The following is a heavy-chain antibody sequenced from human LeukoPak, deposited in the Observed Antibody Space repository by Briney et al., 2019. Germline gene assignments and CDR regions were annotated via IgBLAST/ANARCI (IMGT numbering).Heavy chain of an antibody. CDR2: IYYSGST. D-gene: IGHD3-10*01. V-gene: IGHV4-39*01. CDR1: GGSISSSSYY. J-gene: IGHJ6*03. Sequence: SETLSLTCTVSGGSISSSSYYWGWIRQPPGKGLEWIGSIYYSGSTYYNPSLKSRVTISVDTSKNQFSLKLSSVTAADTAVYYCASPMSYYRTLRGGGDYYYYYMDVWGKGTTVTISS. CDR3: ASPMSYYRTLRGGGDYYYYYMDV.